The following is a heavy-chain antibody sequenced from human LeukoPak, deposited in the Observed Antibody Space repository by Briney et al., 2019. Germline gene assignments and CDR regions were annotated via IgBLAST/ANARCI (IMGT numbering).Heavy chain of an antibody. J-gene: IGHJ4*02. CDR1: GGSISSSSYY. Sequence: SETLSLTCTVSGGSISSSSYYWGWIRQPPGKGLEWIGSIYYSGSTYYNPSLKSRVTISVDTSKNQFSLKLSSVTAADTAVYYCARTFIAVGGGFDYWGQGTLVTVPS. V-gene: IGHV4-39*01. D-gene: IGHD6-19*01. CDR2: IYYSGST. CDR3: ARTFIAVGGGFDY.